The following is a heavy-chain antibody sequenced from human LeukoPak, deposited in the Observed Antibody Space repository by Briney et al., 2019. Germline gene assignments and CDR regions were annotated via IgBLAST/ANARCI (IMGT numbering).Heavy chain of an antibody. CDR1: GITLSNYG. V-gene: IGHV3-23*01. CDR2: ISDSGGRT. CDR3: AKRGVVIRVILVGFHKEAYYFDS. J-gene: IGHJ4*02. Sequence: GGSLRLSCAVSGITLSNYGMRWVRQAPGKGLEWVAGISDSGGRTNYADSVKGRFTISRDNPKNTLYLQMNSLRAEDTAVYFCAKRGVVIRVILVGFHKEAYYFDSWGQGALVTVSS. D-gene: IGHD3-22*01.